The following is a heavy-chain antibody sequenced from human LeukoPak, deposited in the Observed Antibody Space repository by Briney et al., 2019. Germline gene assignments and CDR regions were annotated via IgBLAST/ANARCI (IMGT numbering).Heavy chain of an antibody. D-gene: IGHD3-3*01. CDR2: IKQDGSEK. CDR3: ARDGAYYDFWSGYYKYNWFDP. V-gene: IGHV3-7*01. CDR1: GFTFSSYW. J-gene: IGHJ5*02. Sequence: PGGSLRLSCAASGFTFSSYWMSWVRQAPGKGPEWVANIKQDGSEKYYVDSVKGRFTISRDNAKNSLYLQMNSLRAEDTAVYYCARDGAYYDFWSGYYKYNWFDPWGQGTLVTVSS.